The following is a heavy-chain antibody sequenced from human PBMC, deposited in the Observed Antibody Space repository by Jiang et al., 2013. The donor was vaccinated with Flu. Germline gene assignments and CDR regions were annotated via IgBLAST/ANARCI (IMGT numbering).Heavy chain of an antibody. V-gene: IGHV1-69*01. CDR3: ARDKNGYSSGWEETNFDY. D-gene: IGHD6-19*01. CDR1: GGTFSSYA. Sequence: SGGTFSSYAISWVRQAPGQGLEWMGGIIPIFGTANYAQKFQGRVTITADESTSTAYMELSSLRSEDTAVYYCARDKNGYSSGWEETNFDYWGQGTLVTVSS. CDR2: IIPIFGTA. J-gene: IGHJ4*02.